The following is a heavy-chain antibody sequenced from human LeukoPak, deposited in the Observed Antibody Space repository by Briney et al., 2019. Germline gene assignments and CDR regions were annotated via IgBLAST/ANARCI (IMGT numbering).Heavy chain of an antibody. Sequence: SQTLSLTRTVSGGSISTGVFYWTWVRQQPGKGLEWIGDIYYIGSTYYNPSLKSRLSISVDTSKNQFSLRLSSVTAADTAVYYCARVVAPQYCTTTTCPWYFDLWGRGTLVTVSS. V-gene: IGHV4-31*03. CDR1: GGSISTGVFY. D-gene: IGHD2-2*01. J-gene: IGHJ2*01. CDR2: IYYIGST. CDR3: ARVVAPQYCTTTTCPWYFDL.